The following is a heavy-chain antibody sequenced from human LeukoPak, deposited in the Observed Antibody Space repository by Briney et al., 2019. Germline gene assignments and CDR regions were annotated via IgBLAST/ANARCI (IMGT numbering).Heavy chain of an antibody. CDR2: INSDGSST. Sequence: GGSLRLSCAASGFTFSSYWMHWVRHAPGKGLVWVSRINSDGSSTSYADSVKGRFTISRDNAKNTLYLQMNSLRAEDTAVYYCARAPYYDFWSGYYENYFDYWGQGTLVTVSS. CDR1: GFTFSSYW. V-gene: IGHV3-74*01. J-gene: IGHJ4*02. CDR3: ARAPYYDFWSGYYENYFDY. D-gene: IGHD3-3*01.